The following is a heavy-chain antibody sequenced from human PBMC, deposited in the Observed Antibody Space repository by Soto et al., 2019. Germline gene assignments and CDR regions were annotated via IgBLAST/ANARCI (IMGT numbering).Heavy chain of an antibody. CDR2: MNPKKGNR. D-gene: IGHD2-2*01. CDR3: ANYRTISPEGFDV. CDR1: GYTSPIYD. V-gene: IGHV1-8*01. Sequence: QVHLVQSGAEVRRPGAAVKVSCQASGYTSPIYDIEWVRQATGQRLEWMGWMNPKKGNRYPAPKFQGRLTITWNISTSTAYKELTNLRSEDTSVYYCANYRTISPEGFDVWGQGTLVSFS. J-gene: IGHJ3*01.